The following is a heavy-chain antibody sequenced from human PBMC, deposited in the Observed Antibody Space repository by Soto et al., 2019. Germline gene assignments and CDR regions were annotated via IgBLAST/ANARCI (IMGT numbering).Heavy chain of an antibody. J-gene: IGHJ4*02. CDR2: IWYDGSNK. D-gene: IGHD5-18*01. CDR1: GFTFSTYG. V-gene: IGHV3-33*01. Sequence: QVQLVESGGGVVQPGKSLRLCCTASGFTFSTYGMHWVRQAPGKGLEWVAVIWYDGSNKYHGDSLKGRFTISRDNSKNTLYLQMNNLRAEDTAVYYCGRDGALGDTAVVDSWGQGTLVTVSS. CDR3: GRDGALGDTAVVDS.